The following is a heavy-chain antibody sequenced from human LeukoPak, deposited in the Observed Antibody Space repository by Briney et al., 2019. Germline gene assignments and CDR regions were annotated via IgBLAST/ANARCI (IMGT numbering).Heavy chain of an antibody. Sequence: RGSLRLSCAASGFTFDYYAMNWVRQAPGRGMEWVSTISGGGKSTYYGDSVKGRFTISRDNSKNTLHLQMNSLRVEDTAVYFCAKVKSPDYDILTGYDFWGQGTQVTVSS. J-gene: IGHJ4*02. CDR1: GFTFDYYA. V-gene: IGHV3-23*01. CDR3: AKVKSPDYDILTGYDF. D-gene: IGHD3-9*01. CDR2: ISGGGKST.